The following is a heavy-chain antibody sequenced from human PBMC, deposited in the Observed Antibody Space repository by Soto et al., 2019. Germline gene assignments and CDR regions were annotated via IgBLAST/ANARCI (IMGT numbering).Heavy chain of an antibody. V-gene: IGHV3-30-3*01. CDR1: GFTFSSYA. J-gene: IGHJ3*02. D-gene: IGHD3-10*01. CDR3: ARDKPLLEYYLDAFDI. CDR2: ISYDGSNK. Sequence: GGSLRLSCAASGFTFSSYAMHWVRQAPGKGLEWVAVISYDGSNKYYADSVKGRFTISRDNSKNTLYLQMNSLRAEDTAVYYWARDKPLLEYYLDAFDIWGQGTMVTVSS.